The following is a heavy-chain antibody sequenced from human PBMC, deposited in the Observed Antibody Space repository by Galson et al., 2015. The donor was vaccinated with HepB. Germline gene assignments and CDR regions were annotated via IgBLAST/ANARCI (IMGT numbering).Heavy chain of an antibody. CDR3: ARGSGQGSFDV. V-gene: IGHV3-33*01. CDR1: GFTFSDFG. CDR2: VSSDEKRR. Sequence: SLRLSCAASGFTFSDFGFNWVRQPPGEGLEWVAAVSSDEKRRFYGDSVKGRFTISRDNSKDTVSLEMSSLRVDDTAVYYCARGSGQGSFDVWGPGTVVIVSS. J-gene: IGHJ3*01. D-gene: IGHD3-10*01.